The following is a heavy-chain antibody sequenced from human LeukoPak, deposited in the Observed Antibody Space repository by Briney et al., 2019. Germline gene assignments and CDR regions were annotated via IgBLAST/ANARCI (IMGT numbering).Heavy chain of an antibody. Sequence: NPSQTLSLTCTVSGGSISSGDYYWSWIRQPPGKGLEWIGYIYYSGSTYYNPSLKSRVTISVDTSKNQFSLKLSSVIAADTAVYYCSRTSDCSGGSCYEYFQHWGQGTLVTVSS. V-gene: IGHV4-30-4*01. J-gene: IGHJ1*01. CDR3: SRTSDCSGGSCYEYFQH. CDR1: GGSISSGDYY. CDR2: IYYSGST. D-gene: IGHD2-15*01.